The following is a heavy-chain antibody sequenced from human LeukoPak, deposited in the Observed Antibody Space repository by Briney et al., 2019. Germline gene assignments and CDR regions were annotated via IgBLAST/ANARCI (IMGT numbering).Heavy chain of an antibody. J-gene: IGHJ4*02. CDR1: GFTFSDFW. CDR2: IKHDRNDK. Sequence: GGSLRLSCAASGFTFSDFWMSWVRQAPGKGLEWVANIKHDRNDKYYVDSVKGRFTIFRDNTKNSLYLQMNSLKGEDTAVYYCARGSGIFDYWGQGALVTVSS. D-gene: IGHD3-10*01. V-gene: IGHV3-7*04. CDR3: ARGSGIFDY.